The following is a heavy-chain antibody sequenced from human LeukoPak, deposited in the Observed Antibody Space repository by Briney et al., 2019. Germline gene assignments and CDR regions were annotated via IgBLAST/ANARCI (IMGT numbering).Heavy chain of an antibody. CDR3: ARGGGAAAPIRPFDP. D-gene: IGHD6-13*01. J-gene: IGHJ5*02. Sequence: GGSLRLSCAASGFTFSRYSMNWVRQAPGKGLEWVSYISSGSSTIYYVDSVKGRFTISRDNPKNTLYLQMNSLRAEDTAVYYCARGGGAAAPIRPFDPWGQGTLVAVSS. V-gene: IGHV3-48*01. CDR2: ISSGSSTI. CDR1: GFTFSRYS.